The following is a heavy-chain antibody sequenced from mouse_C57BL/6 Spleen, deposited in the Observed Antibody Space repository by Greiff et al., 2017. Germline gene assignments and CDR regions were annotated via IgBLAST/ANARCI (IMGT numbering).Heavy chain of an antibody. D-gene: IGHD2-1*01. CDR2: ISDGGSYT. CDR3: ARSTPNFDV. CDR1: GFTFSSYA. J-gene: IGHJ1*03. Sequence: EVKVVESGGGLVKPGGSLKLSCAASGFTFSSYAMSWVRQTPEKRLEWVATISDGGSYTYYPDNVKGRFTISRDNAKNNLYLQMSHLKSEDTAMYYCARSTPNFDVWGTGTTVTVSS. V-gene: IGHV5-4*03.